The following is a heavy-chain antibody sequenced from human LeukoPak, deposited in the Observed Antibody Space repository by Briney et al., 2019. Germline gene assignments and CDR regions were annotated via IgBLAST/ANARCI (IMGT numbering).Heavy chain of an antibody. Sequence: SQTLSLTCTVSGGSISSDYYYWSWIRQPAEKGLEWIGYIYYSGSTHYNPSLNSRVNILIDTSKNQFYLKLGSVTAADTAVYYCARRRVDSSGYDAFDIWGQGTMVTVSS. J-gene: IGHJ3*02. CDR1: GGSISSDYYY. V-gene: IGHV4-61*10. CDR3: ARRRVDSSGYDAFDI. D-gene: IGHD3-22*01. CDR2: IYYSGST.